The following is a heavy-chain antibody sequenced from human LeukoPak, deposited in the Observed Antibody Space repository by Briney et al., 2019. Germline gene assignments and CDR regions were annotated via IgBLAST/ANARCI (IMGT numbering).Heavy chain of an antibody. J-gene: IGHJ4*02. D-gene: IGHD2-2*02. CDR2: IYYSGST. Sequence: PSETLSLTCTVSGGSISSSSYYWGWIRQPPGKGLEWIGSIYYSGSTYYNPSLKSRVTISVDTSKNQFSLKLSSVTAADTAVYYCASRYCSSTSCYSGSGGYFDYWGQGTLVTVSS. CDR1: GGSISSSSYY. V-gene: IGHV4-39*07. CDR3: ASRYCSSTSCYSGSGGYFDY.